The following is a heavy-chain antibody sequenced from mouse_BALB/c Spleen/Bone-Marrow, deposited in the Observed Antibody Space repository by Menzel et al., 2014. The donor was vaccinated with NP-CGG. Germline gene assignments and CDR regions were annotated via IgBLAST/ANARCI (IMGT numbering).Heavy chain of an antibody. CDR2: IYPGNVNT. J-gene: IGHJ2*01. V-gene: IGHV1S56*01. CDR1: NYTLTTSY. CDR3: ARSRYGSYYGY. D-gene: IGHD1-1*01. Sequence: VQLQQSGPELVKPGASVRISCKASNYTLTTSYIYWVKQRPGQGLEWIGWIYPGNVNTKYNEKFKAKATLTADKSSSTAYMQLSSLTSEDSAVYFCARSRYGSYYGYWGQGTPLTVSS.